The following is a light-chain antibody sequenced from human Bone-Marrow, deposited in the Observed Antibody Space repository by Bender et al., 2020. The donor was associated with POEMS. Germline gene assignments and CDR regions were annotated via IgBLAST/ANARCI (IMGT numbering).Light chain of an antibody. J-gene: IGLJ2*01. CDR2: GYN. CDR3: GSYTHIISFVI. CDR1: SSNTGSGYD. Sequence: QSVLTQPPSVSGAPGQRVTISCTGSSSNTGSGYDINWYQHLPGTAPKLLIYGYNNRPSGVPDRFSGSKSGTSASLTISGLQAEDEADYYCGSYTHIISFVIFGGGTKLTVL. V-gene: IGLV1-40*01.